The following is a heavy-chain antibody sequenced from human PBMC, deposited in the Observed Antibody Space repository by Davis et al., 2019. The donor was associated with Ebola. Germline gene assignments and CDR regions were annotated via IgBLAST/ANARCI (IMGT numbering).Heavy chain of an antibody. V-gene: IGHV3-21*01. J-gene: IGHJ6*02. Sequence: GGSLRLSRAASGFTFSSYSMNGVRQAPGKGLEWVSSISSSSSYIYYADSVKGRFTISRDNSKNTLYLQMNSLRAEDTAVYYCARGGDIVVVPAAIFDYYGMDVWGQGTTVTVSS. CDR3: ARGGDIVVVPAAIFDYYGMDV. CDR2: ISSSSSYI. D-gene: IGHD2-2*01. CDR1: GFTFSSYS.